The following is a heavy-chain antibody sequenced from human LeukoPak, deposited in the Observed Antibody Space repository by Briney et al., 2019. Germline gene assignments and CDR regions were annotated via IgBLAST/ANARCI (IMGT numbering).Heavy chain of an antibody. CDR3: ARVNGGTYYFDY. J-gene: IGHJ4*02. D-gene: IGHD4-23*01. V-gene: IGHV4-39*07. Sequence: PSETLSLTCTVSGGSISTSIYYWGWIRQPPGKGLEWIGSIYYSGRTYYNPSLKSRVTISVDTSKNQFSLKLSSVTAADTAVYYCARVNGGTYYFDYWGQGTLVTVSS. CDR1: GGSISTSIYY. CDR2: IYYSGRT.